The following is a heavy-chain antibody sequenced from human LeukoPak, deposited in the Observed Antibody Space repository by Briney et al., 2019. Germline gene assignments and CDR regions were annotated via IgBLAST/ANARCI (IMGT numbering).Heavy chain of an antibody. CDR1: GFTFDDYA. J-gene: IGHJ6*02. D-gene: IGHD6-6*01. V-gene: IGHV3-9*01. CDR3: AKVFSQGSSDV. CDR2: ISWNSGSI. Sequence: SLRLSCAASGFTFDDYAMHWVRQAPGKGLEWVSGISWNSGSIGYADSVKGRFTISRDNAKNSLYLQMNSLRAEDTALYYCAKVFSQGSSDVWGQGTTVTVSS.